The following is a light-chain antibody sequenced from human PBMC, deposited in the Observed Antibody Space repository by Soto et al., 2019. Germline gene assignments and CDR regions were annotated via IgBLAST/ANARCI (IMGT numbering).Light chain of an antibody. CDR3: SSYAGRENLL. Sequence: SVLTQPPSAAGSPGQAVTISCTGTSRDVCAYNYVSWYQRHPVKAPKLMIYEVTKRPSGVPDRFSGSKSGNTASLTVPGLQAEDEADYYCSSYAGRENLLFGTGIKVTVL. CDR1: SRDVCAYNY. V-gene: IGLV2-8*01. J-gene: IGLJ1*01. CDR2: EVT.